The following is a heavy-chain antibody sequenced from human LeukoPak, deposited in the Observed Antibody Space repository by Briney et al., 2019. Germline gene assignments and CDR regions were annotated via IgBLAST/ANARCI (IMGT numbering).Heavy chain of an antibody. CDR3: ARDAVPAAMEGHYYYYYMDV. V-gene: IGHV7-4-1*02. J-gene: IGHJ6*03. CDR2: INTNTGNP. CDR1: GYTFTSYA. D-gene: IGHD2-2*01. Sequence: ASVKVSCKASGYTFTSYAMNWVRQAPGQGLEWMGWINTNTGNPTYAQGFTGRFVFSLDNSVSTAYLQISSLKAEDTAVYYCARDAVPAAMEGHYYYYYMDVWGKGTTVTVSS.